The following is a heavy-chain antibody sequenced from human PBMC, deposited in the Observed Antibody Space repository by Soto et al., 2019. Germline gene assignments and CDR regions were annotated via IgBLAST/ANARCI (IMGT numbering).Heavy chain of an antibody. CDR3: AKDSSIAAAGTGVKYFDY. CDR2: ISYDGSNK. J-gene: IGHJ4*02. CDR1: GFTFSSYG. D-gene: IGHD6-13*01. Sequence: GGSLRLSCAASGFTFSSYGMHWVRQAPGKGLEWVAVISYDGSNKYYADSVKGRFTISRDNSKNTLYLQMNSLRAEDTAVYYCAKDSSIAAAGTGVKYFDYWGQGTLVTVSS. V-gene: IGHV3-30*18.